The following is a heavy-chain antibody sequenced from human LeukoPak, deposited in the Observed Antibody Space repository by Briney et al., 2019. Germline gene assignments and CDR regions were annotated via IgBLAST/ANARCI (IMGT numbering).Heavy chain of an antibody. V-gene: IGHV3-48*01. J-gene: IGHJ3*02. CDR1: GFSFSTYS. CDR3: ARDTSGFLEILGDAFDM. D-gene: IGHD3-3*01. Sequence: GGSLRLSCAASGFSFSTYSMNWVRQAPGKGLEWISYISSTTNTIYYADSVKGRFTISRDIAENSLYLQMNSLRAEDTAVYFCARDTSGFLEILGDAFDMWGQGTVVTVSS. CDR2: ISSTTNTI.